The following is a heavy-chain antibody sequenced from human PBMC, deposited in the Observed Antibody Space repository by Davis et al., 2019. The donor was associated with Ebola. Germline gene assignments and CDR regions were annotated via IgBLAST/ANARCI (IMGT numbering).Heavy chain of an antibody. CDR3: AIAVVHRDYGMDV. J-gene: IGHJ6*02. D-gene: IGHD2-2*01. CDR1: GGSISSGDYY. CDR2: IYYSGST. V-gene: IGHV4-30-4*01. Sequence: MPSETLSLTCTVSGGSISSGDYYWSWIRQPPGKGLEWIGYIYYSGSTYYNPSLKSRVTISVDTSKNQFSLKLSSVTAADTAVYYCAIAVVHRDYGMDVWGQGTTVTVSS.